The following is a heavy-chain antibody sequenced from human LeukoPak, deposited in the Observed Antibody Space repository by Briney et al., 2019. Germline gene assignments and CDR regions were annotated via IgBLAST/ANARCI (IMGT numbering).Heavy chain of an antibody. CDR2: IYYTGST. J-gene: IGHJ6*02. CDR1: GDSINNYY. CDR3: ARLGESPRSNMDV. Sequence: PSETLSLTCTVSGDSINNYYWSWIRLPPGKGLEWIGYIYYTGSTNYNPSLKSRVAISVDTSKNQFSLKLSSVTAADAALYYCARLGESPRSNMDVWGQGTTVTVSS. D-gene: IGHD3-16*01. V-gene: IGHV4-59*01.